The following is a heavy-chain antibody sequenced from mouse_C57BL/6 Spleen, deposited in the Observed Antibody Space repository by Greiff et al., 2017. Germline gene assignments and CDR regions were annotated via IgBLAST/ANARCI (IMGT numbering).Heavy chain of an antibody. CDR1: GYTFTSYW. CDR3: ARGLPRGYFDY. V-gene: IGHV1-64*01. D-gene: IGHD2-2*01. Sequence: QVHVKQPGAELVKPGASVKLSCKASGYTFTSYWMHWVKQRPGQGLEWIGMIHPNSGSTNYNEKFKSKATLTVDKSSSTAYMQLSSLTSEDSAVYYCARGLPRGYFDYWGQGTTLTVSS. CDR2: IHPNSGST. J-gene: IGHJ2*01.